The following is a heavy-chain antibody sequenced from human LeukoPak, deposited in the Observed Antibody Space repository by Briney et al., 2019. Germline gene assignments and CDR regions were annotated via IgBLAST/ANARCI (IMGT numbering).Heavy chain of an antibody. D-gene: IGHD6-25*01. Sequence: GGSLRLSCAASGFTFSSHWTSWVRQDPGKGLEWVANIKQGGSTKYCVDSVKGRFTISRDNAKNSLYLQMNSLRAEDTAVYYCARDPDLYSSGWDYFDYWGQGTLVTVSS. CDR3: ARDPDLYSSGWDYFDY. J-gene: IGHJ4*02. CDR2: IKQGGSTK. V-gene: IGHV3-7*01. CDR1: GFTFSSHW.